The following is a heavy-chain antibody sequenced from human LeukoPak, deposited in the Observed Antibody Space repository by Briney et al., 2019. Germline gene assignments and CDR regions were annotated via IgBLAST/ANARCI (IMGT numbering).Heavy chain of an antibody. D-gene: IGHD1-26*01. CDR3: ARAKGGSYPHFDY. J-gene: IGHJ4*02. CDR2: IYDSGST. CDR1: GGSITDFY. Sequence: PSETLSLTCTVSGGSITDFYWTWIRQPPGQGLEWIGYIYDSGSTNYNPSLKSRVTISVDTSKNQFSLKVSSVTAADTAVYYCARAKGGSYPHFDYWGQGTLVTVSS. V-gene: IGHV4-59*01.